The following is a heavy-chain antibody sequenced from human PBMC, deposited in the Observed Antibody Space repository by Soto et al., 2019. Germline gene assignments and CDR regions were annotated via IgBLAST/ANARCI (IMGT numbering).Heavy chain of an antibody. J-gene: IGHJ3*02. V-gene: IGHV4-59*01. CDR1: GGSINSYY. CDR3: ARVPWQWLGVYAFDI. D-gene: IGHD6-19*01. Sequence: QVQLQESGPGLVKPSETLSLTCTVSGGSINSYYWSWIRQPPGKGLEWIGYIYYSGSTNYNPSLKGRATMSVDTSKSQFTLKLSSVTAADTAVYYCARVPWQWLGVYAFDIWGQGTMVTVSS. CDR2: IYYSGST.